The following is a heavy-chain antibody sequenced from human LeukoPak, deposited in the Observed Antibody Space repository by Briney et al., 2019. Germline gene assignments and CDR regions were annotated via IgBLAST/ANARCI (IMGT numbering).Heavy chain of an antibody. CDR2: INPNRGGT. CDR1: GYTFTGYY. V-gene: IGHV1-2*06. D-gene: IGHD6-19*01. CDR3: ARVGKDEIAVAVHY. Sequence: ASVKVSCKASGYTFTGYYMHWVRQAPGQGLEWMGRINPNRGGTNYAQKFQGRVTMTRDTSISTAYMELSRLRSDDTAVYYCARVGKDEIAVAVHYWGQGTLVTVSS. J-gene: IGHJ4*02.